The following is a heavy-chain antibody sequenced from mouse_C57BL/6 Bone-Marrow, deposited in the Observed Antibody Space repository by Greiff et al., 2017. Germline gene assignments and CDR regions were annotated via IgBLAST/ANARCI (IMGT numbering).Heavy chain of an antibody. CDR2: IHPNSGST. CDR1: GYTFTSYW. Sequence: QVQLQQPGAELVKPGASVKLSCKASGYTFTSYWMHWVKQRPGQGLEWIGMIHPNSGSTNYNEKFKSKATLTVYKSSSTAYMQLSSLTSEDSAVYYCAIPTGTWFAYWGQGTLVTVSA. V-gene: IGHV1-64*01. J-gene: IGHJ3*01. CDR3: AIPTGTWFAY. D-gene: IGHD4-1*02.